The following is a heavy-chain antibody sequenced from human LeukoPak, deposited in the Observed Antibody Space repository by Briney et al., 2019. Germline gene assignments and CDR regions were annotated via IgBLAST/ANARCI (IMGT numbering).Heavy chain of an antibody. CDR2: ISAYNGKQ. Sequence: AAVKVSCKPSGYTFTSYVISGVRQAPGRELAWMGWISAYNGKQNYEQKLQGRVTMTTDTSTSTAYSELKSLRSEDTAVYYSARGDWNDWTRFDYWGQGTLGTVSS. CDR3: ARGDWNDWTRFDY. D-gene: IGHD1-1*01. CDR1: GYTFTSYV. V-gene: IGHV1-18*04. J-gene: IGHJ4*02.